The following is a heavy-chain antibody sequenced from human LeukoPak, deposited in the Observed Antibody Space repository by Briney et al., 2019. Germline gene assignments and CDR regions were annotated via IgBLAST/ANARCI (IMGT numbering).Heavy chain of an antibody. D-gene: IGHD3-9*01. J-gene: IGHJ5*02. CDR2: ISGSGGST. V-gene: IGHV3-23*01. Sequence: GGSLRLSCAASGFTFSSYAMSWVRQAPGKGLEWVSAISGSGGSTYYADSVKGRFTISRDNSKNTLYLQMNSLRAEDTAVYYCSEDILTGYYRGGDPWGQGTLVTVSS. CDR3: SEDILTGYYRGGDP. CDR1: GFTFSSYA.